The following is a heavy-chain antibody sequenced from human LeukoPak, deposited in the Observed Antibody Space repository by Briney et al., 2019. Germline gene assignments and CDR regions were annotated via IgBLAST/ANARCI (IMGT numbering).Heavy chain of an antibody. Sequence: GGSLRLSCAASGFTFDDYAVHWVRQAPGKGLEWISGINWDSTSTAYADSVKGRFTISRDNAKKSLYLQMDSLRVEDTAVYYCARAELVWGQGTTVTVSS. V-gene: IGHV3-9*01. CDR3: ARAELV. CDR2: INWDSTST. J-gene: IGHJ6*02. CDR1: GFTFDDYA. D-gene: IGHD1-7*01.